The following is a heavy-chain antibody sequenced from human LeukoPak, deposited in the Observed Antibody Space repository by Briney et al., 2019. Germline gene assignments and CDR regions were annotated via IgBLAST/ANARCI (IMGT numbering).Heavy chain of an antibody. Sequence: GGSLRLSCAASGFTFSGYWMSWVRQAPGKGLEWVANIKQDGSEKYYVDSVKGRFTISRDNAKNSLYLQMNSLRAEDTAVYYCARERGYFDYWGQGTLVTVSS. CDR1: GFTFSGYW. J-gene: IGHJ4*02. D-gene: IGHD3-10*01. CDR2: IKQDGSEK. CDR3: ARERGYFDY. V-gene: IGHV3-7*01.